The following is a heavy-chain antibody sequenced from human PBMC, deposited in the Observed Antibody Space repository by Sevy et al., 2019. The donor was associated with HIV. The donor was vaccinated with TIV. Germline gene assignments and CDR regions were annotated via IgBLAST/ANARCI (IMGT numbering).Heavy chain of an antibody. V-gene: IGHV3-7*01. CDR2: IKQNGSEK. D-gene: IGHD2-15*01. CDR1: GFTFSSYW. Sequence: GGSLRLSCAASGFTFSSYWMSWVRQAPGKGLEWVANIKQNGSEKYYVDSVKGRFTISRDNAKNSLYLQMNSLRAEDTDVYYCARLILEFYYYYYGMDVWGQGTTATVSS. J-gene: IGHJ6*02. CDR3: ARLILEFYYYYYGMDV.